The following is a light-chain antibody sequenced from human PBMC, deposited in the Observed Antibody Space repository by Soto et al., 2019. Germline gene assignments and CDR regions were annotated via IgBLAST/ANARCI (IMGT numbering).Light chain of an antibody. CDR3: HQYSHWPPLT. V-gene: IGKV3-15*01. Sequence: EVVMTQSPATLSVSPGERATLSCRASHTVHTNLAWYQQKPGLRPRLLIFAATTRATDVPARFVGSGSGTDFTLTINGLQSDDYAVYYCHQYSHWPPLTFGPGTKV. CDR2: AAT. J-gene: IGKJ3*01. CDR1: HTVHTN.